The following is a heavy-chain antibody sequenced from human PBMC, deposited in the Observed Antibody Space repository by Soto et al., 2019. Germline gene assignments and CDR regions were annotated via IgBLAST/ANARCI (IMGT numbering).Heavy chain of an antibody. V-gene: IGHV3-48*02. CDR3: ARADYPNYYYYGMDV. CDR1: GFTFSSYN. J-gene: IGHJ6*02. D-gene: IGHD4-17*01. Sequence: SGGSLRLSCAASGFTFSSYNMNWVRQAPGKGLEWVSYISGSSSTIYYADSVKGRFTISRDNAKNSLYLQMSSLRDEDTAVYYCARADYPNYYYYGMDVWGQGTTVTVSS. CDR2: ISGSSSTI.